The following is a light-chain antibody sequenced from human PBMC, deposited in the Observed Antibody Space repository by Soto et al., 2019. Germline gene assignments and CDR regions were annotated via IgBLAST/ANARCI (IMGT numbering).Light chain of an antibody. CDR2: NNN. J-gene: IGLJ2*01. CDR1: SSNIESNW. Sequence: HSAVTQAPSVSGTPGQRVTISCSGSSSNIESNWVYWYQQLPGTAPKLLIYNNNQRPSGVPDRFSGSKSGTSASLAITGLRSDDEADSYCATWDDDLYTPIIGGGTKLTVL. CDR3: ATWDDDLYTPI. V-gene: IGLV1-47*02.